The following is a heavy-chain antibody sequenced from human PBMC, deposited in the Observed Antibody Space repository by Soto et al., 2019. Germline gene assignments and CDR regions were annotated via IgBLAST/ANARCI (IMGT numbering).Heavy chain of an antibody. CDR1: VDTFSRNA. CDR2: IIPTFGRT. CDR3: ARDPVRADSTEP. V-gene: IGHV1-69*13. J-gene: IGHJ5*02. D-gene: IGHD4-17*01. Sequence: SVNVSCKASVDTFSRNAISWVRQAPGKGLEWMGKIIPTFGRTNYAQKLQGRLTISADDSTSTDYMELRSLVSEDTAVYYCARDPVRADSTEPWGKGNMVTVSA.